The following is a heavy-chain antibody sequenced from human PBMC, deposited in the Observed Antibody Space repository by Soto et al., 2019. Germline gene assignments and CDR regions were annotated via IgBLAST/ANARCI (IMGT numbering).Heavy chain of an antibody. CDR1: GGSISIGVYY. D-gene: IGHD2-2*01. Sequence: QVQLQESGPGLVKPSQTLSLTCTVSGGSISIGVYYWNWIRQHPGKGLEWIGYTYHTGSTYYNRSLESRVTISVDPSKNQFSLKLSSVTAADTAVYYCARIGNPDASLYFDYWGQGTLVTVSS. J-gene: IGHJ4*02. V-gene: IGHV4-31*03. CDR2: TYHTGST. CDR3: ARIGNPDASLYFDY.